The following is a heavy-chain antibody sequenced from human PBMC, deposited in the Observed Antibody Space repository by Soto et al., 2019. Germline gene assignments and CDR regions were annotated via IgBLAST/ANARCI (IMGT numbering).Heavy chain of an antibody. D-gene: IGHD2-2*02. J-gene: IGHJ6*02. CDR2: INPSGGST. Sequence: SVKVSCKASGYTFTVYFMHWLRQAPGQGLELMGIINPSGGSTSYAQKFQGRVTMTRDTSTSTVYMELSSLRSEDTAVYYCARDIVVVPAAIQDYYYYGMDVWGQGTTVTVSS. V-gene: IGHV1-46*01. CDR3: ARDIVVVPAAIQDYYYYGMDV. CDR1: GYTFTVYF.